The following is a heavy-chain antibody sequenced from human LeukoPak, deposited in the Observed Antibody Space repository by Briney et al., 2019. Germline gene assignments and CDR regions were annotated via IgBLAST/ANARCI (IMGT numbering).Heavy chain of an antibody. CDR3: ARDRLTYCSGGSCPFDY. CDR2: ISYDGSNK. D-gene: IGHD2-15*01. Sequence: GGSLRLSCAASGFTFSSYAMHWDRQAPGKGLEWVAVISYDGSNKYYADSVKGRFTISRDNSKNTLYLQMNSLRAEDTAVYYCARDRLTYCSGGSCPFDYWGQGTLVTVSS. V-gene: IGHV3-30*04. J-gene: IGHJ4*02. CDR1: GFTFSSYA.